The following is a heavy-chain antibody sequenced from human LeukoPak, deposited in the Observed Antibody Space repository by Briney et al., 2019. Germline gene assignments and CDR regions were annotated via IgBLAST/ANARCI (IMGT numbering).Heavy chain of an antibody. CDR2: IASKTDGGTT. CDR3: TTGIRGD. J-gene: IGHJ4*02. CDR1: GFTFSTYS. V-gene: IGHV3-15*04. Sequence: GGSLRLSCAASGFTFSTYSMNWVRQAPGKGLEWVGRIASKTDGGTTDYAAPVKGRFTISRDDSKNTLFLQMNSLKTEDTAVYYCTTGIRGDCGQGTLVTVSS.